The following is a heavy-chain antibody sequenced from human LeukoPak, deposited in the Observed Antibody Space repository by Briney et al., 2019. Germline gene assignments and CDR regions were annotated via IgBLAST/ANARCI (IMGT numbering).Heavy chain of an antibody. CDR1: ALSFSKFA. Sequence: GGSLRLSCAASALSFSKFALIWVRQAPGEGLEWVSAITANGRYTLYADAVKGRFTVSRDNSKNTLYLQINSLRPEDTAMYYCAKDPNGDYIGAFDFWGQGTMVTVSS. D-gene: IGHD4-17*01. J-gene: IGHJ3*01. CDR3: AKDPNGDYIGAFDF. CDR2: ITANGRYT. V-gene: IGHV3-23*01.